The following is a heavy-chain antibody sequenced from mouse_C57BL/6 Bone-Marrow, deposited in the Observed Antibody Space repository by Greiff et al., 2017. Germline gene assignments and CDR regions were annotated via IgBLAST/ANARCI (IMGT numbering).Heavy chain of an antibody. CDR1: GYSITSGYY. CDR3: AREETYGSSYYAIDY. D-gene: IGHD1-1*01. V-gene: IGHV3-6*01. J-gene: IGHJ4*01. CDR2: ISYAGSN. Sequence: EVQLQESGPGLVKPSQSLSLTCPVTGYSITSGYYWNWIRQFPGNKLEWMGYISYAGSNNYNPSLINRISITRDTSKNQFFLKLNSVTTEDTATYYCAREETYGSSYYAIDYWGQGNSVTVSS.